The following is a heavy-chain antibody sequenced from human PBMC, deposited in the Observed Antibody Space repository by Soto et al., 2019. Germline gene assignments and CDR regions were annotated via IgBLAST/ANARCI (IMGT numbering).Heavy chain of an antibody. Sequence: EVQLLESGGGLVQPGGSLRLSCAASGFTFSSYAMSWVRQAPGKGLEWVSAISGSGGSTYYADSVKGRFTISRDNSKNTLYLQMNSLRAEDTAAYYCAKPPLDNPSSSDFDYWGQGTLVTVSS. V-gene: IGHV3-23*01. D-gene: IGHD6-6*01. CDR3: AKPPLDNPSSSDFDY. CDR2: ISGSGGST. J-gene: IGHJ4*02. CDR1: GFTFSSYA.